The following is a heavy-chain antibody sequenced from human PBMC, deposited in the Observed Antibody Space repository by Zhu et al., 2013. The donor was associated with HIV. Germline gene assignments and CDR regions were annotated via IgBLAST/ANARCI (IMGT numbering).Heavy chain of an antibody. J-gene: IGHJ4*02. Sequence: QVQLQQWGAGLLKPSETLSLTCAVYGGSFSGYFWGWIRQSPGKGLEWIGDINHSGNTNYNPSLKSRVTISVETSKNQFSLDLNSVTAADTAVYYCARSGYDAPWDYWGQGMLVTVSS. CDR1: GGSFSGYF. CDR3: ARSGYDAPWDY. CDR2: INHSGNT. V-gene: IGHV4-34*01. D-gene: IGHD5-12*01.